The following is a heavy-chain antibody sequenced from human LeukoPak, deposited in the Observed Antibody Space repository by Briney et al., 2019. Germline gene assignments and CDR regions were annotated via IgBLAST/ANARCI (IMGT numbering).Heavy chain of an antibody. J-gene: IGHJ4*02. CDR3: ARERGGISLY. CDR1: GFTFSSYE. Sequence: GGSLRLSCAASGFTFSSYEMNWFRQAPGKGLEWVSSISSSSSYIYYADSAKGRFTISRDNAKNSLYLQMNSLRAEDTAVYYCARERGGISLYWGQGTLVTVSS. D-gene: IGHD3-16*02. V-gene: IGHV3-21*01. CDR2: ISSSSSYI.